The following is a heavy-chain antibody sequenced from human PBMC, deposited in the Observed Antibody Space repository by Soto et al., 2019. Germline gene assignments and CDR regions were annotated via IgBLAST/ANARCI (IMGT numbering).Heavy chain of an antibody. J-gene: IGHJ4*02. D-gene: IGHD2-2*01. CDR3: VKDGGYCSSTTCYSPRNHYFDS. V-gene: IGHV3-7*03. Sequence: PGGSLRLSCAASGFSFSNQALSWVRQAPGKGPEWVATIKFDGSVKQYVDSVRGRFTISRDNSRNSLFLQMNSLRAGDTAVYYCVKDGGYCSSTTCYSPRNHYFDSWGQGTLVTVSS. CDR1: GFSFSNQA. CDR2: IKFDGSVK.